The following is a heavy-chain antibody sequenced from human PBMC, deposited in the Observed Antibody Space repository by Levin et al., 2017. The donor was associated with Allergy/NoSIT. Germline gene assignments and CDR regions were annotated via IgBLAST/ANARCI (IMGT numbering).Heavy chain of an antibody. J-gene: IGHJ4*02. CDR2: IDPSGGTT. CDR3: ARAGTAIDYFDS. D-gene: IGHD2-8*02. CDR1: GYTFTNYY. Sequence: GASVKVSCKASGYTFTNYYLHWVRQAPGHGLEWMGLIDPSGGTTSYAQKVRGRITMTRGTSTNTVYMDLSSLRSDEDTAVYYCARAGTAIDYFDSWGQGTLVTVSS. V-gene: IGHV1-46*01.